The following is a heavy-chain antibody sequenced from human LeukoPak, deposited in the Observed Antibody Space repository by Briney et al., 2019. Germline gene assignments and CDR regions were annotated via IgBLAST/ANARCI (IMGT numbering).Heavy chain of an antibody. V-gene: IGHV4-4*07. D-gene: IGHD6-19*01. Sequence: SETLSLTCTVSGDPISSYYWSWIRQPAGKGLEWIGRIYTSGTTNYNSSLKSRLTMSVDTSKNQFSLKLSSVTAAGTAVYYCARLGSSGSAQYFQDWGQGTLVTVSS. CDR3: ARLGSSGSAQYFQD. J-gene: IGHJ1*01. CDR1: GDPISSYY. CDR2: IYTSGTT.